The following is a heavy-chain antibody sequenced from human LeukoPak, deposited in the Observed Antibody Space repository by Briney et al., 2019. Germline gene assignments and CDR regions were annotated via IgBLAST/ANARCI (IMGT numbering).Heavy chain of an antibody. CDR1: GYTFTDYY. CDR3: ATAEGATTGEFDY. V-gene: IGHV1-69-2*01. D-gene: IGHD1-26*01. J-gene: IGHJ4*02. CDR2: VDPEDGET. Sequence: ASVKISCKVSGYTFTDYYIHWVQQAPGKGLEWMGLVDPEDGETIYAEKFQGRVTITADTSTGTAYMELSSLRSEDTAVYYCATAEGATTGEFDYWGQGTLVTVSS.